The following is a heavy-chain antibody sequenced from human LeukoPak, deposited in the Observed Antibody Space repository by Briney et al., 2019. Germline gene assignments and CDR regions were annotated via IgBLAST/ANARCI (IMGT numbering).Heavy chain of an antibody. J-gene: IGHJ5*02. V-gene: IGHV1-69*02. Sequence: ASVKVSCNASGATFSSYTISWVRQAPGQGLEWMGRIIPILGIANYAQKFQGRVTITADKSTTTAYMEVSSLRSEDTAVYYCARGYCSGGSCYSFDPWGQGTLVTVSS. D-gene: IGHD2-15*01. CDR2: IIPILGIA. CDR1: GATFSSYT. CDR3: ARGYCSGGSCYSFDP.